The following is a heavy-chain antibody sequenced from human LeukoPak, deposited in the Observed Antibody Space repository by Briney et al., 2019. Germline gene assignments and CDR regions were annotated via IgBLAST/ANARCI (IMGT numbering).Heavy chain of an antibody. Sequence: ASVKVSCKASGYTLTRYYVNWVRQAPGQGLEWMGWINPNSGGTNYAQKFQGRVTMTRDTSITTVYMELSRLRSDETAVFYCASFEVGAWGQGTLVTVSS. D-gene: IGHD3-10*01. V-gene: IGHV1-2*02. J-gene: IGHJ5*02. CDR3: ASFEVGA. CDR2: INPNSGGT. CDR1: GYTLTRYY.